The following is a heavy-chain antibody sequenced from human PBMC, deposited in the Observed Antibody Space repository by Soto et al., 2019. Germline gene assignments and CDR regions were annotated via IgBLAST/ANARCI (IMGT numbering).Heavy chain of an antibody. V-gene: IGHV4-34*01. CDR3: ARTITAAGPVAAARYSYCNYGSDG. Sequence: SETLSLTCAVYGGSFSGYYWSWIRQPPGKGLEWIGEINHSGSTNYNPSLKSRVTISVDTSKNQFSLMLSSVTAADTAVYYCARTITAAGPVAAARYSYCNYGSDGLCQGTMLTVSS. CDR2: INHSGST. J-gene: IGHJ6*02. CDR1: GGSFSGYY. D-gene: IGHD6-13*01.